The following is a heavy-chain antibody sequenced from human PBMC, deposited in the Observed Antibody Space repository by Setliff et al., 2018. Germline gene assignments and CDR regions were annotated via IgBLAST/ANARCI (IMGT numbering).Heavy chain of an antibody. V-gene: IGHV4-59*11. CDR2: ISRSGNN. CDR3: ARLKYYDSGTYWGSWDYYSSMDV. Sequence: PSETLSLTCTVSGASISTHYWSWIRQPPGKGLEWIGYISRSGNNKYNPSLKSRVAISIDTSKKQFSLEVSSVTAADTAVYYCARLKYYDSGTYWGSWDYYSSMDVWGKGTTVTVSS. J-gene: IGHJ6*04. CDR1: GASISTHY. D-gene: IGHD3-22*01.